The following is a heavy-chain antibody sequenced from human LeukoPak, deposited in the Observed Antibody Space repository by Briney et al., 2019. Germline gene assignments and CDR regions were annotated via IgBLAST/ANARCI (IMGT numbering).Heavy chain of an antibody. CDR3: ARDRWGDSGWYYFDY. V-gene: IGHV4-31*11. CDR1: GGSFSGYY. D-gene: IGHD6-19*01. CDR2: IYYTGST. J-gene: IGHJ4*02. Sequence: SETLSLTCAVYGGSFSGYYWSWIRQHPGEGLEWIGYIYYTGSTYYNPSLKSRVTISVDTSKNQFSLKLSSVTAADTAVYYCARDRWGDSGWYYFDYWGQGTLVTVSS.